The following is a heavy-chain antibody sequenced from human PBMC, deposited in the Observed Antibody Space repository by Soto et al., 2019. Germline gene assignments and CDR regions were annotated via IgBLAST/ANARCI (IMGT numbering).Heavy chain of an antibody. V-gene: IGHV3-33*01. CDR1: GFTFSNYG. CDR3: ARDDEYSGNGMDV. Sequence: QVQLVESGGGVVQPGRSLRLSCAASGFTFSNYGMHWVRQAPGKGLEWVAVILNDGSNRYHADSVKDRFTISRDNSKNMLYLQMNSLRAEDTVVYYCARDDEYSGNGMDVWGQGTKVTVS. J-gene: IGHJ6*02. CDR2: ILNDGSNR. D-gene: IGHD3-10*01.